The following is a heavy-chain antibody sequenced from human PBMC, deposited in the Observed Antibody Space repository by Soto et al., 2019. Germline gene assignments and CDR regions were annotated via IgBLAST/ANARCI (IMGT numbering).Heavy chain of an antibody. CDR1: GYTFTSYY. CDR2: INPSGGST. CDR3: AREGSWPYYYYGMDV. J-gene: IGHJ6*02. D-gene: IGHD6-13*01. V-gene: IGHV1-46*01. Sequence: ASVKVSCKASGYTFTSYYMHWVRQAPGQGLEWMGIINPSGGSTSYAQNVQDRVSMTTDTPTSTAYMELRSLRSDDTAVYYCAREGSWPYYYYGMDVWGQGTTVTVS.